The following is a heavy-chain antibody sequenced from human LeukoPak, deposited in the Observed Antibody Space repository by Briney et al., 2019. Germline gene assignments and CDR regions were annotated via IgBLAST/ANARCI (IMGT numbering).Heavy chain of an antibody. Sequence: ASVKVSCKASGYTFTGYYMHWVRQAPGQGLEWTGRINPNSGGSNYSQNFQGRVTMTRDTSISTAYMELSRLRSDDTAVYYCARDDSSGWYGYWGQGTLVTVSS. V-gene: IGHV1-2*06. CDR1: GYTFTGYY. CDR2: INPNSGGS. CDR3: ARDDSSGWYGY. J-gene: IGHJ4*02. D-gene: IGHD6-19*01.